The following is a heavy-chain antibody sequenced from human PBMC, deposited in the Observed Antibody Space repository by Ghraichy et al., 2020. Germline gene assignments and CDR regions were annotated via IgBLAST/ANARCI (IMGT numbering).Heavy chain of an antibody. V-gene: IGHV3-30*02. CDR1: GFTFSSFG. CDR2: IRYDGSNK. Sequence: GGSLRLSCAASGFTFSSFGMHWVRQAPGKGLEWVAFIRYDGSNKYYADSVKGRFTISRDNSKSTLYLQMNSLRAEDSAVYYCAKVGGYTNWFDPWGQGTLVTVSS. D-gene: IGHD5-18*01. J-gene: IGHJ5*02. CDR3: AKVGGYTNWFDP.